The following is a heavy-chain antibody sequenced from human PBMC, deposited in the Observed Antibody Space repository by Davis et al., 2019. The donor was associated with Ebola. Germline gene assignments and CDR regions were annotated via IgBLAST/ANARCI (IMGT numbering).Heavy chain of an antibody. D-gene: IGHD1/OR15-1a*01. CDR2: SRNKENRYST. Sequence: GESLKISCAASGFTFSSYAMHWVRLTPGRGLEWVGLSRNKENRYSTEFGASVKGRFTISRDDSKNLLYLEMNSLRTEDTAVYYCVTENWYRFESWGQGTLVTVSS. V-gene: IGHV3-72*01. CDR1: GFTFSSYA. CDR3: VTENWYRFES. J-gene: IGHJ4*02.